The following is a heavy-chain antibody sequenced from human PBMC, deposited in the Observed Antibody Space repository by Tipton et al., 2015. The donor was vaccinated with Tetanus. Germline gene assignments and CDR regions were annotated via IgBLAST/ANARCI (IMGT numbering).Heavy chain of an antibody. CDR2: IRPSSGDT. Sequence: QMQLVQSGAEVKKPGASVKVSCKASGYTFTGNYMHWVRQAPGQGLEWMGWIRPSSGDTKYAQKFEGGVSMTRDTSISTAYMGLSGLTSDDTAVYYGGRGAYYPESSGLRGGYYGMDVWGQGTPVTVSS. D-gene: IGHD3-22*01. CDR3: GRGAYYPESSGLRGGYYGMDV. V-gene: IGHV1-2*02. CDR1: GYTFTGNY. J-gene: IGHJ6*02.